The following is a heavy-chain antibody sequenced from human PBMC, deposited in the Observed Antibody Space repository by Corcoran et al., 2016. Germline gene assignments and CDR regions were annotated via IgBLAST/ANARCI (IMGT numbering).Heavy chain of an antibody. CDR2: IYPGDSDT. V-gene: IGHV5-51*01. Sequence: EVQMVQSEAEVKKPGESLKISCKCSGNSFTSYWIGWVRQMPGKGMEWMGIIYPGDSDTRYSPSFQGQGTISADKSISTAYLQWSSLKASDTATYYCERRSYGDYVARWGGINYWGQETLVTVSA. CDR1: GNSFTSYW. D-gene: IGHD4-17*01. J-gene: IGHJ4*02. CDR3: ERRSYGDYVARWGGINY.